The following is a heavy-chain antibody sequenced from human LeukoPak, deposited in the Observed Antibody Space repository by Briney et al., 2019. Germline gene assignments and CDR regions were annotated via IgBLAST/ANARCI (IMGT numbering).Heavy chain of an antibody. Sequence: GGSLRLSCAASGFTFSSCGIHWVRQAPGKGLEWVAFIRSDGSIKYYADSVKGRFTISRDNSKNTLYLEINSLRADDTAIYYCAKTASSSWGFFDYWGQGTLVTVSS. D-gene: IGHD6-13*01. V-gene: IGHV3-30*02. CDR2: IRSDGSIK. CDR3: AKTASSSWGFFDY. J-gene: IGHJ4*02. CDR1: GFTFSSCG.